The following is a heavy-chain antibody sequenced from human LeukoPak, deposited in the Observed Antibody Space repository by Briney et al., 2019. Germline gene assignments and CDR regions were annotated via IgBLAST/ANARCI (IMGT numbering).Heavy chain of an antibody. Sequence: GALRLSCAASGFTFSDYAMHWVRQAPGKGLEWVAVISKDGSDKYYPGSVRGRFTISRDNSKNTIYLQMDSLRAEDTAIYYCARDYWWNYDYWGQGTLVTVSS. CDR3: ARDYWWNYDY. CDR1: GFTFSDYA. CDR2: ISKDGSDK. D-gene: IGHD1-7*01. J-gene: IGHJ4*02. V-gene: IGHV3-30-3*01.